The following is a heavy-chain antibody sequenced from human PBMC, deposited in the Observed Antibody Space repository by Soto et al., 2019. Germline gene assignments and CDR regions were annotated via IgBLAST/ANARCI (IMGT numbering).Heavy chain of an antibody. D-gene: IGHD5-12*01. CDR1: GGSFSGYY. CDR3: ARDWGTRVATSRPFDY. CDR2: INHSGST. J-gene: IGHJ4*02. Sequence: SETLSLTCAVYGGSFSGYYWSWIRQPPGKGLEWIGEINHSGSTNYNPSLKSRVTISVDTSKNQFSLKLSSVTAADTAVYYCARDWGTRVATSRPFDYWGQGTLVTVSS. V-gene: IGHV4-34*01.